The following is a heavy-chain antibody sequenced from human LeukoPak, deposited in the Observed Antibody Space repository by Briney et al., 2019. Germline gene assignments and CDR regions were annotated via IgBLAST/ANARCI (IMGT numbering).Heavy chain of an antibody. J-gene: IGHJ4*02. V-gene: IGHV1-69*05. CDR1: GGTFSSYA. D-gene: IGHD3-22*01. Sequence: VASVKVSCKASGGTFSSYAISWVRQAPGQGLEWMGGIIPIFGTANYAQKFQGRVTITTDESTSTAYMGLSSLRSEDTAVYYCAVRHYYDSSGYYARFDYWGQGTLVTVSS. CDR2: IIPIFGTA. CDR3: AVRHYYDSSGYYARFDY.